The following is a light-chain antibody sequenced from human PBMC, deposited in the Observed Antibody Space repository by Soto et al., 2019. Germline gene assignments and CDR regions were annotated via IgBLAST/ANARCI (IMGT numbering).Light chain of an antibody. CDR3: AAWDDSLSGVV. V-gene: IGLV1-47*02. Sequence: QSVLTQPPSASGTPGQRVTISCSGTSXNIGRNPVYWYQQLPGTAPKLLIYGNDQRPSGVPDRFSGSKSGASASLAISGLRSEDEADYYCAAWDDSLSGVVFGGGTKVTVL. CDR1: SXNIGRNP. J-gene: IGLJ2*01. CDR2: GND.